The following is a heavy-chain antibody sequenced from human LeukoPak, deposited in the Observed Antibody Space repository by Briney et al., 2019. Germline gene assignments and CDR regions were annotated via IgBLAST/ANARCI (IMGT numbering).Heavy chain of an antibody. D-gene: IGHD3-10*01. CDR3: ARARGRDYYGSGSYYPAQYYYYYYMDV. J-gene: IGHJ6*03. V-gene: IGHV1-46*01. CDR2: INPSGGST. CDR1: GGTFTSYY. Sequence: ASVKVSCKASGGTFTSYYMHWVRQAPGQGLEWMGIINPSGGSTSYAQKFQGRVTMTRDMSTSTVYMELSSLRSEDTAVYYCARARGRDYYGSGSYYPAQYYYYYYMDVWGKGTTVTVSS.